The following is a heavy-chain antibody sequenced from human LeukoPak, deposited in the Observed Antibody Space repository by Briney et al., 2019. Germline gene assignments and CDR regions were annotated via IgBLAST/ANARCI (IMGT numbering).Heavy chain of an antibody. CDR3: APRYGSGSFGY. Sequence: GGSLRLSCAASGFTFSSYAMSWVRQAPGKGLEWVSAISGSGGSTYYADSVKGRFTIPRDNSKNTLYLQMNSLRAEDTAVYYCAPRYGSGSFGYWGQGTLVTVSS. J-gene: IGHJ4*02. CDR1: GFTFSSYA. CDR2: ISGSGGST. D-gene: IGHD3-10*01. V-gene: IGHV3-23*01.